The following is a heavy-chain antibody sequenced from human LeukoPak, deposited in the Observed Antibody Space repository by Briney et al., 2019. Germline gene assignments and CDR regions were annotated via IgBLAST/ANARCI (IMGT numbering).Heavy chain of an antibody. D-gene: IGHD3-10*01. J-gene: IGHJ4*02. CDR2: ISAYNGNT. Sequence: ASVKVSCKASGYTFTSYGISWVRQAPGQGLEWMGWISAYNGNTNYAQKLQGRVTMTTDTSTSTAYMELRSLRSDDTAVYYCAQEVITMVRGVMNYWGRGTLVTVSS. V-gene: IGHV1-18*01. CDR3: AQEVITMVRGVMNY. CDR1: GYTFTSYG.